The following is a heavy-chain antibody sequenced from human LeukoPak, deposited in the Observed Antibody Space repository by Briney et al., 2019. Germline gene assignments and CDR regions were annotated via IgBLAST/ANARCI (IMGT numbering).Heavy chain of an antibody. Sequence: ASVKDSCKASGYTFTSYAMNWVRQAPGQGLEWMGWINTNTGNPTYAQGFTGRFVFSLDTSVSTAYLQISSLKAEDTAVYYCASAHTSYGFTVSNYWGQGTLVTVSS. CDR1: GYTFTSYA. CDR3: ASAHTSYGFTVSNY. CDR2: INTNTGNP. J-gene: IGHJ4*02. D-gene: IGHD5-18*01. V-gene: IGHV7-4-1*02.